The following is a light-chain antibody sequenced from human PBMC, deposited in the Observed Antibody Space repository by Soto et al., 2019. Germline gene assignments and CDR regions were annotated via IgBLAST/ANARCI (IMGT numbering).Light chain of an antibody. CDR3: CSYAGDKTYV. Sequence: QSVLTQPASVSGSPGQSITVSCTGTNTDVGGYNYVSWYQHRPGKAPRLMIYEVRNRLSGVSNRFSGSKSGNTASLTVSGLQAEDEADYYCCSYAGDKTYVFGSGTKLTVL. CDR2: EVR. J-gene: IGLJ1*01. CDR1: NTDVGGYNY. V-gene: IGLV2-14*01.